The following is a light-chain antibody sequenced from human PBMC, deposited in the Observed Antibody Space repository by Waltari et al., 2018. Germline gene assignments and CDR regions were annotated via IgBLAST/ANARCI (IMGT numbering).Light chain of an antibody. J-gene: IGLJ3*02. CDR2: DVT. CDR1: TSDVRSYHS. Sequence: QSALTQPRSVSGSLGQSVTISWTGSTSDVRSYHSVSWYQQHPGKAPQLLIYDVTKRPSGVPDRFGGSRSGDTASLTISGLLAEDESDYFCCSYAGSSTWVFGGGTRVTVL. V-gene: IGLV2-11*01. CDR3: CSYAGSSTWV.